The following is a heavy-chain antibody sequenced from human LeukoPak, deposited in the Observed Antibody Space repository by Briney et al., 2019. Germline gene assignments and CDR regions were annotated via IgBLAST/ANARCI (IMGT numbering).Heavy chain of an antibody. CDR3: ARVRGDFETD. CDR1: GGSISSYY. J-gene: IGHJ1*01. D-gene: IGHD3-16*01. CDR2: RYYSGST. Sequence: SETLSLTCSVSGGSISSYYWTWIRQPPGKGLEWVGYRYYSGSTTYNPSLKSRVTISVDTSKSQFSLKLISVTAADTAIYYCARVRGDFETDWGQGTLVTVSS. V-gene: IGHV4-59*01.